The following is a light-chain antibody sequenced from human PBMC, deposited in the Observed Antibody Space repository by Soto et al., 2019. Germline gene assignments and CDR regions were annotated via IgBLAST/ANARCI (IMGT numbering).Light chain of an antibody. V-gene: IGKV3-11*01. Sequence: EIVLTQSPGTLSLSPWERATLSCRASQSVSIYLDWYQQKPGQAPKLLIYDTSNRATGIPARFSGSGSGTGFTLTISSLEPEDFAVYYCQQRSNWPPEITFGQGTRLEIK. CDR3: QQRSNWPPEIT. CDR1: QSVSIY. J-gene: IGKJ5*01. CDR2: DTS.